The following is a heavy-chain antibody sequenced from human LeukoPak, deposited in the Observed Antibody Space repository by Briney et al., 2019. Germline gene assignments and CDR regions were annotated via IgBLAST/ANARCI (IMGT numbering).Heavy chain of an antibody. CDR1: GFTVSSNY. J-gene: IGHJ6*03. V-gene: IGHV3-66*01. D-gene: IGHD6-6*01. CDR3: ARYGSSSLRAGYYYYMDV. Sequence: GGSLRLSCAASGFTVSSNYMSWVRQAPGKGLEWVSVIYSDGSTYYADSVKGRFTISRDNSKNTLYLQMNSLRAEDTAVYYCARYGSSSLRAGYYYYMDVWGKGTTVTVSS. CDR2: IYSDGST.